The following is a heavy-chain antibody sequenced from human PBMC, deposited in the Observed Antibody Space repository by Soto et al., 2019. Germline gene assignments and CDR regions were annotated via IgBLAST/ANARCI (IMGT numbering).Heavy chain of an antibody. CDR2: IIPIFGTA. CDR1: GGTFSSYA. J-gene: IGHJ4*02. D-gene: IGHD4-17*01. V-gene: IGHV1-69*06. Sequence: QVQLVQSGAEVKKPGSSVKVSCKASGGTFSSYAISWVRQAPGQGLEWMGGIIPIFGTANYAQKFQGRVTITADKSTSTAYMELSSLRSEDTAVYYCARDHLTTGTTWLANWGQGTLVTVSS. CDR3: ARDHLTTGTTWLAN.